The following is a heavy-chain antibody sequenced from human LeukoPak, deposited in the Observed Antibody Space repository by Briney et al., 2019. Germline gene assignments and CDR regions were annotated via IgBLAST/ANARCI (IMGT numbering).Heavy chain of an antibody. Sequence: GGSLRLSCGASGFTFSTYGMHWVRQAPGKGLEWVAFIRYDGSNKYYADSVKGRFTISRDSSKNTLYLQMNSLRAEDTAVYYCAREIRSRYSSSWYLSYYYYYYMDVWGKGTTVTVSS. D-gene: IGHD6-13*01. CDR2: IRYDGSNK. CDR3: AREIRSRYSSSWYLSYYYYYYMDV. V-gene: IGHV3-30*02. J-gene: IGHJ6*03. CDR1: GFTFSTYG.